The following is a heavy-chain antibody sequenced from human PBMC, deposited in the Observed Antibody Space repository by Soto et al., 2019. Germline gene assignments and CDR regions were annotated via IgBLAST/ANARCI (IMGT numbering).Heavy chain of an antibody. CDR1: GCSISSGFYY. Sequence: SETLSLTCPFSGCSISSGFYYWSWIRQHPGKGLEWIGYIYYSGSTKYNPSLRGRVTMSVDKSNNHFSLTLRSVTAADTAVYYCASKPYNWNTWMVYWGPGIQVTVSS. CDR3: ASKPYNWNTWMVY. V-gene: IGHV4-31*03. D-gene: IGHD1-1*01. CDR2: IYYSGST. J-gene: IGHJ4*02.